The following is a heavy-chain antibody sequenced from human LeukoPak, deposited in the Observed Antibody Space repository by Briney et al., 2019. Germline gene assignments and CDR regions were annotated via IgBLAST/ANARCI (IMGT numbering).Heavy chain of an antibody. CDR1: GGTFSSHA. CDR3: ARGTADPRYYYYGMDV. J-gene: IGHJ6*02. Sequence: EASVKVSCKASGGTFSSHAINWVRQAPGQGLEWMGGIIPIFGTAKYAQKFQGIVTITAVESTSTAYMELSSLRSEDTAVYYCARGTADPRYYYYGMDVWGQGTTVTVSS. V-gene: IGHV1-69*13. D-gene: IGHD2-2*01. CDR2: IIPIFGTA.